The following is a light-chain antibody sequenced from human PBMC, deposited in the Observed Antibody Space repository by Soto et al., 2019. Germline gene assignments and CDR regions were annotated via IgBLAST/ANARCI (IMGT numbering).Light chain of an antibody. CDR2: RSD. CDR1: TANIGNNY. CDR3: AAWDDSMSGVV. J-gene: IGLJ2*01. Sequence: QSVLTQPPSASETPGQRVTISCSGSTANIGNNYVYWYQQLPGTAPKLLIHRSDQRASGVPDRFSGSKSGTSASLAISGLRAEDEAHDYYAAWDDSMSGVVFGGGTKLTVL. V-gene: IGLV1-47*01.